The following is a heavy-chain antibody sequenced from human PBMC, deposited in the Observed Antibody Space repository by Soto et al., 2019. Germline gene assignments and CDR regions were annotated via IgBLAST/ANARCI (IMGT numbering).Heavy chain of an antibody. J-gene: IGHJ5*02. CDR1: GGSIRSSNW. CDR3: ARGQVTMIVVAGGFDP. CDR2: IYHSGST. D-gene: IGHD3-22*01. V-gene: IGHV4-4*03. Sequence: PSTLPLTCAVSGGSIRSSNWWSWGRQPPGKGLEWIGEIYHSGSTNYNPSLKSRVTISVDKSKNQFSLKLSSVTAADTAVYYCARGQVTMIVVAGGFDPWGQGTPVTVSS.